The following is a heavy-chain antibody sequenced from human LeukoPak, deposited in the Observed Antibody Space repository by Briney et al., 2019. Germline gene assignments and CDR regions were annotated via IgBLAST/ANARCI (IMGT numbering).Heavy chain of an antibody. V-gene: IGHV3-74*01. Sequence: GGSLRLSCATSGFTFSSNWMHWVRQTPGKGLVWVSRINSDGSSTSYADSVKGRLTISRDNAKDTLYLQMNSLRAEDTAVYYCARSPLTVTTRLHFDYWGQGTLVTVSS. J-gene: IGHJ4*02. CDR1: GFTFSSNW. CDR3: ARSPLTVTTRLHFDY. D-gene: IGHD4-17*01. CDR2: INSDGSST.